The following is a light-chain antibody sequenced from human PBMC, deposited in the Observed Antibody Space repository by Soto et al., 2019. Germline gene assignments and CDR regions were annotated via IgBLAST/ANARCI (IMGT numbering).Light chain of an antibody. V-gene: IGKV1-6*01. Sequence: AIQMTQSASSLSASLGDRVTITCGASQGIRNDLGWYQQKPGKAPKLLLYAASSLQSGVPSRFSGSGAATDFTLTISSLQPDDFATYYCQQYNSYSQWTFGQGTKVDIK. CDR1: QGIRND. CDR3: QQYNSYSQWT. J-gene: IGKJ1*01. CDR2: AAS.